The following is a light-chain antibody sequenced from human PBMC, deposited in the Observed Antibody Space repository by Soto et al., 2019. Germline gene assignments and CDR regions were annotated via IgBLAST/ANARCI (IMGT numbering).Light chain of an antibody. J-gene: IGKJ3*01. CDR1: LGIDNY. CDR2: AAS. V-gene: IGKV1-9*01. Sequence: IQLTQSPSSLSASVGDRVTITCRASLGIDNYLAWYQQKPGKAPKLLIYAASTLEIGVPSRFSGSGSGTDFALPICSPEREDFVTCCCHSLNSYPFPFGPGAKVDIK. CDR3: HSLNSYPFP.